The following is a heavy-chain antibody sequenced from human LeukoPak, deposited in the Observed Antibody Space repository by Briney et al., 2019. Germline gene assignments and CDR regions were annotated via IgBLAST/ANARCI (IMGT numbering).Heavy chain of an antibody. D-gene: IGHD3-22*01. CDR3: ANYSYYYDSSANYGWFDP. V-gene: IGHV3-23*01. Sequence: PGGSLRLSCAASGFTVSSNYMSWVRQAPGKGLEWVSAISGSGGDTFYADSVKGRFTISRDNSKNTLFLQMNSLRAEDTALYYCANYSYYYDSSANYGWFDPWGQGTLVTVSS. CDR1: GFTVSSNY. J-gene: IGHJ5*02. CDR2: ISGSGGDT.